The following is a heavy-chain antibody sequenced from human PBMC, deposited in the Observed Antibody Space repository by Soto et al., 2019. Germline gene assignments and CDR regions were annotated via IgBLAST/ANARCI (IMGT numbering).Heavy chain of an antibody. V-gene: IGHV3-30*18. Sequence: QVQLVESGGGVVQPGRSLRLSCAASGFTFSSYGMHWVRQAPGKGLEWVAVISYDGSNKYYADSVKGRFTISRDNSKKPLYLQIDTLRDEATAVYYCAKETGMGTYYYGMDVWGQVTTVTV. D-gene: IGHD3-10*01. CDR2: ISYDGSNK. CDR3: AKETGMGTYYYGMDV. J-gene: IGHJ6*02. CDR1: GFTFSSYG.